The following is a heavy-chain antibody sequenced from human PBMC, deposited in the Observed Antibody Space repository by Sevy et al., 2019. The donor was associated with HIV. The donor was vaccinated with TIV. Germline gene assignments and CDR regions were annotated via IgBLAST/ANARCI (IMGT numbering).Heavy chain of an antibody. CDR1: GGSIITYY. V-gene: IGHV4-59*01. D-gene: IGHD1-20*01. CDR2: IYNSGRT. CDR3: ARVGYNWNDVGY. Sequence: SETLSLTCTVSGGSIITYYWSWIRQAPGKGLEWIGDIYNSGRTNYNPSLKSRVTISIDTSKNNFFLKLRSVTAADTAVYYCARVGYNWNDVGYWGQGTLVTVSS. J-gene: IGHJ4*02.